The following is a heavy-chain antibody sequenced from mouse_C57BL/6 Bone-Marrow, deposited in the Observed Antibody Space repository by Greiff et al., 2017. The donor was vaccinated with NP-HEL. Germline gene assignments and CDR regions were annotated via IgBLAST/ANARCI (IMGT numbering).Heavy chain of an antibody. CDR2: IWSGGST. D-gene: IGHD1-1*01. CDR3: ARIGELLYWYFDV. V-gene: IGHV2-2*01. J-gene: IGHJ1*03. CDR1: GFSLTSYG. Sequence: QVQLKESGPGLVQPSQSLSITCPVSGFSLTSYGVHWVRQSPGKGLEWLGVIWSGGSTDYTAAFISRLSISKDNSKSQVFFKMNSLQADDTAIYYCARIGELLYWYFDVWGTGTTVTVSS.